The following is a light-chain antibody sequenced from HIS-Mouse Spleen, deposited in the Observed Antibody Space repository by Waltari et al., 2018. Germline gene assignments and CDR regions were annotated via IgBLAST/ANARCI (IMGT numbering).Light chain of an antibody. J-gene: IGLJ2*01. CDR3: YSTDSSGNHRV. V-gene: IGLV3-10*01. CDR1: AFPKKY. CDR2: EDS. Sequence: YDLTQPPPVSVSPGKPAGTPGAGVAFPKKYTTWYQQKSGQAPVLVIYEDSKRPSGIPERFSGSSSGTMATLTISGAQVEDEADYYCYSTDSSGNHRVFGGGTKLTVL.